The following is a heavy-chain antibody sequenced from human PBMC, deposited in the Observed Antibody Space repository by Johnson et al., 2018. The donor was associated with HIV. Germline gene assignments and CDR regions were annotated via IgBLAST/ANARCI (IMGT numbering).Heavy chain of an antibody. D-gene: IGHD6-13*01. J-gene: IGHJ3*01. CDR1: GFAVSSNY. CDR3: ARDWGYISTPHYAFDV. CDR2: IKSKTDGGTT. V-gene: IGHV3-15*05. Sequence: VQLVESGGGLVQPGGSLRLSCSASGFAVSSNYMSWVRQAPGKGLEWVGRIKSKTDGGTTDYAAPVKGRFTISRDNAKNSLYLQMNSLRAEDTALYYCARDWGYISTPHYAFDVWGQGTMVTVSS.